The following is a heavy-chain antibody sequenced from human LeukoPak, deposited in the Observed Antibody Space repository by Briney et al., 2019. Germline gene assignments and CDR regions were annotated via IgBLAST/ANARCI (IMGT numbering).Heavy chain of an antibody. Sequence: PGGSLRLSCAASGFTFSNYWMNWVRQAPGKGLEWVASIKQDGSEKYYVDSVKGRFTISRDNAKNSLYLQMNSLRAEDTAVYYCARMRGYSGYDYAPYYYYYYMDVWGKGTTVTVSS. D-gene: IGHD5-12*01. J-gene: IGHJ6*03. CDR1: GFTFSNYW. V-gene: IGHV3-7*01. CDR2: IKQDGSEK. CDR3: ARMRGYSGYDYAPYYYYYYMDV.